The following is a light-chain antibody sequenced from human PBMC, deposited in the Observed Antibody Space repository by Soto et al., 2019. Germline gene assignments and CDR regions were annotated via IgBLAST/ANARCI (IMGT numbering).Light chain of an antibody. V-gene: IGLV2-8*01. CDR3: SSYAGNNNVV. J-gene: IGLJ2*01. CDR2: EVS. Sequence: QSVLTQPPSASGSPGQSVTISCTGTSSDVGDYKFVSWYQQHPGKAPKLLIYEVSRRPSGVPDCFSGSKAGNTASLTVSGLQAEDEDDYYSSSYAGNNNVVFGGGTKLTVL. CDR1: SSDVGDYKF.